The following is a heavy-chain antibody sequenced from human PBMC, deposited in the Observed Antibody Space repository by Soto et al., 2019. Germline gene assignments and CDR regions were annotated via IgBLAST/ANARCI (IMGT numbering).Heavy chain of an antibody. CDR1: GYTFTSYG. J-gene: IGHJ4*02. V-gene: IGHV1-18*01. Sequence: ASVKVSCKASGYTFTSYGISWVRQAPGQGLEWMGWISAYNGNTNYAQKLQGRVTMTTDTSTSTAYMELRSLRSDDTAVYYCARDCWYSSGPQCIAYWGQGTLVSVSS. D-gene: IGHD6-19*01. CDR2: ISAYNGNT. CDR3: ARDCWYSSGPQCIAY.